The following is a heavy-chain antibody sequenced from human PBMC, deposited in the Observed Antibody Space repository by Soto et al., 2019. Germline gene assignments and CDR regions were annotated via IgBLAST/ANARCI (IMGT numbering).Heavy chain of an antibody. D-gene: IGHD3-22*01. V-gene: IGHV1-2*02. CDR3: ARGDFDSSANYYAGWFDP. CDR2: FNPNSGGT. CDR1: GYIFTGYY. Sequence: QVQLVQSGAEVKKPGASVKVSCQASGYIFTGYYMHWLRQAPGQGLEWMGWFNPNSGGTKYAQKFQGRVTMTNDTSINTAYMELSGLISDDNAVYYCARGDFDSSANYYAGWFDPWGQGTLVTVSS. J-gene: IGHJ5*02.